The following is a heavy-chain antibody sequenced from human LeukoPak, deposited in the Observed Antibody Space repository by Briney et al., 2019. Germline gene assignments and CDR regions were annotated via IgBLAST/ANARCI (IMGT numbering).Heavy chain of an antibody. J-gene: IGHJ4*02. V-gene: IGHV3-66*01. CDR2: IYSGGST. Sequence: GGSLRLSCAASGFTVSSNYMSWVRQAPGKGLEWVSVIYSGGSTYYADSVKGRFTISRDNSKNTVYVQMNSLRAEDTAVYYCAKVWSTYYFDYWGQGTLVTVSS. CDR3: AKVWSTYYFDY. CDR1: GFTVSSNY. D-gene: IGHD3-16*01.